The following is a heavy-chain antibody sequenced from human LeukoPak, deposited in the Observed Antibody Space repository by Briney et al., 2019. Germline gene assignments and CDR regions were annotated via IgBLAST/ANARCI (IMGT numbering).Heavy chain of an antibody. V-gene: IGHV4-59*01. CDR3: ARGSSRERWLHPYWYFDL. J-gene: IGHJ2*01. CDR2: IYYSGST. CDR1: GGSISSYY. Sequence: SETLSLTCTVSGGSISSYYWSWIRQPPGKGLEWIGYIYYSGSTNYNPSLKSRVTISVDTSKNQFSLKLSSVTAADTAVYYCARGSSRERWLHPYWYFDLWGRGTLVTVSS. D-gene: IGHD5-24*01.